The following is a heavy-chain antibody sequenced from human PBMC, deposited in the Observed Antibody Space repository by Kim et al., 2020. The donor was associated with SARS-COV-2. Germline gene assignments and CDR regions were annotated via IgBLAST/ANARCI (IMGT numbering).Heavy chain of an antibody. CDR2: IIPIFGTA. Sequence: SVKVSCKASGGTFSSYAISWVRQAPGQGLEWMGGIIPIFGTANYAQKFQGRVTITSDESTSTAYMELSSLRSEDTAVYYCARHDSSGYCLPTYYYYGMDVWGQGTTVTVSS. J-gene: IGHJ6*02. V-gene: IGHV1-69*13. CDR1: GGTFSSYA. D-gene: IGHD3-22*01. CDR3: ARHDSSGYCLPTYYYYGMDV.